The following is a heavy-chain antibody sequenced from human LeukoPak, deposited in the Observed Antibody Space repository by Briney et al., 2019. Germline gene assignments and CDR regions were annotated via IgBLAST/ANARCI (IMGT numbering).Heavy chain of an antibody. V-gene: IGHV4-59*01. CDR3: AREAVAAPGTVDY. CDR1: GFTFSSYG. J-gene: IGHJ4*02. Sequence: PGGTLRLSCAASGFTFSSYGMSWVRQAPGKGLEWIGYIYYSGSTNYNPSLKSRVTISVDTSKNQFSLKLTSVTAADTAVYYCAREAVAAPGTVDYWGQGTLVTVSS. D-gene: IGHD6-13*01. CDR2: IYYSGST.